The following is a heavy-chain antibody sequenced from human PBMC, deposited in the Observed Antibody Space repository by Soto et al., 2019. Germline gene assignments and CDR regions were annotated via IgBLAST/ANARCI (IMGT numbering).Heavy chain of an antibody. V-gene: IGHV4-31*03. J-gene: IGHJ5*02. CDR3: ARHPPHYPQWLEP. D-gene: IGHD1-26*01. Sequence: SETRWRTCTFCVCCISRGGYYLSWIRQHPGKGLEWSGYIYCSFSTYYKPALKGRVTISVDTSKNQFSLKLSSVTAADTAVYYCARHPPHYPQWLEPWGEGTLVNVSS. CDR2: IYCSFST. CDR1: VCCISRGGYY.